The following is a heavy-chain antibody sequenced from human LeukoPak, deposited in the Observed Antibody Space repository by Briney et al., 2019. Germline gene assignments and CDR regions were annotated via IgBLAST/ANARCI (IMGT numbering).Heavy chain of an antibody. D-gene: IGHD3-3*01. CDR3: AKDFGDFWSGPYSGAFDI. CDR2: IRYDGSNK. CDR1: GFTFSSYG. V-gene: IGHV3-30*02. Sequence: PGGSLRLSCAASGFTFSSYGMHWVRQAPGKGLEWVAFIRYDGSNKYYADSVKGRFTISRDNSKNTLYLQMNSLRAEDTAVYYCAKDFGDFWSGPYSGAFDIWGQGTMVTVSS. J-gene: IGHJ3*02.